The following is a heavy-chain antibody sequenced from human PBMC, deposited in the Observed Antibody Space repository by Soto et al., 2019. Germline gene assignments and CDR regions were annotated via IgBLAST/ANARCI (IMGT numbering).Heavy chain of an antibody. CDR2: IIPRFATS. V-gene: IGHV1-69*13. CDR3: AREGLVLVPTTVNSDYYYYAMGV. D-gene: IGHD2-2*01. CDR1: GDTSSTNT. Sequence: TSVKVSCKASGDTSSTNTITWMRQAPRQRLEWMRVIIPRFATSNYAQKFQCRVTITADEYTSTAYLELSILRSEDTAVYYCAREGLVLVPTTVNSDYYYYAMGVWGQGTTVSVSS. J-gene: IGHJ6*02.